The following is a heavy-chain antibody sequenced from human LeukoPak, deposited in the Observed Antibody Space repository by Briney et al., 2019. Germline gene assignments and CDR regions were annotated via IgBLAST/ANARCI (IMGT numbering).Heavy chain of an antibody. CDR1: GGTFSSYA. CDR3: ARGYDYYDSSGYYPAGY. V-gene: IGHV1-69*01. Sequence: SVKVSCKASGGTFSSYAISWVRQAPGQGLEWMGGIIPIFGTANYAQKFQGRVTITADESTSTAYMELSSLRSEDTAVYYCARGYDYYDSSGYYPAGYWGQGTLVTVSS. D-gene: IGHD3-22*01. J-gene: IGHJ4*02. CDR2: IIPIFGTA.